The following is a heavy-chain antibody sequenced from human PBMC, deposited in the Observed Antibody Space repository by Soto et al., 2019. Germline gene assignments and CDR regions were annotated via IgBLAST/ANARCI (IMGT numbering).Heavy chain of an antibody. J-gene: IGHJ4*02. Sequence: QVQLQLWGAGLLKPSETLSLTCGVYNGSFTGHYWAWIRQAPGKGLEWIGEINHSGFANYNPSLKSRVAISLDTSKTQFSLSLTSVTVADRAIYYCARGHGRFAHWGQGTLVTVSS. CDR3: ARGHGRFAH. CDR2: INHSGFA. CDR1: NGSFTGHY. V-gene: IGHV4-34*01.